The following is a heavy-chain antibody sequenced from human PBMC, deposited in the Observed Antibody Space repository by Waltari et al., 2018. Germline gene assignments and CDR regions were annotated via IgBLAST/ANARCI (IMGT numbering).Heavy chain of an antibody. D-gene: IGHD4-17*01. CDR1: GFTFSSYF. CDR2: INGYGTST. J-gene: IGHJ3*02. CDR3: ATGDSHAFDM. Sequence: EVQLVESGGGLVQFGGSLRLPCAASGFTFSSYFMHWVRQTPGKGLVWVSRINGYGTSTTYADSVKGRFTTSRDNARNTLHLQMNSLRVEDTAVYYCATGDSHAFDMWGQGTLVNVSS. V-gene: IGHV3-74*01.